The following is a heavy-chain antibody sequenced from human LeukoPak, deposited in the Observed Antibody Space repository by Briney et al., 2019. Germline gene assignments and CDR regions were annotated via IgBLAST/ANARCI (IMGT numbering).Heavy chain of an antibody. CDR3: AREVDGETNWSDP. J-gene: IGHJ5*02. V-gene: IGHV1-8*01. CDR1: GYTFATSD. D-gene: IGHD3-10*01. CDR2: MNLNSGHT. Sequence: ASVKVSCKASGYTFATSDISWVRQAPGQGLEWVGWMNLNSGHTVYAQKFQGRVTMTGNTSISTAYMALSSLTSEDTAVYYCAREVDGETNWSDPWGQGTLVTVST.